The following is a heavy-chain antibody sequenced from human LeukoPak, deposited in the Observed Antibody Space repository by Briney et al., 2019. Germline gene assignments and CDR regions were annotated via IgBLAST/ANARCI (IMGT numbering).Heavy chain of an antibody. CDR2: ISAYNGNT. D-gene: IGHD6-13*01. CDR3: AREGRYSSSLTGWFDP. Sequence: ASVKVSCKASGYTFTSYGISWVRQAPGQGLEWMGWISAYNGNTDYAQKLQGRVTMTTDTSTSTAYKELRSLRSDDTAVYYCAREGRYSSSLTGWFDPWGQGTLVTVSS. CDR1: GYTFTSYG. J-gene: IGHJ5*02. V-gene: IGHV1-18*01.